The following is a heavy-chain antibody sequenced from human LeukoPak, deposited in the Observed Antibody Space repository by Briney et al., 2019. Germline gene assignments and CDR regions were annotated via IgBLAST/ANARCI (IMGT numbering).Heavy chain of an antibody. J-gene: IGHJ4*02. Sequence: GGSLTLSCAASGFSFSTYGFTWVRQAPGKGLEWVSYISSSSAPYYADSVKGRFTISRDNAKNSLYLQMSSLRAEDTAVYYCARDWAARYFDYWDQGILVTISS. D-gene: IGHD3-16*01. CDR1: GFSFSTYG. V-gene: IGHV3-48*04. CDR3: ARDWAARYFDY. CDR2: ISSSSAP.